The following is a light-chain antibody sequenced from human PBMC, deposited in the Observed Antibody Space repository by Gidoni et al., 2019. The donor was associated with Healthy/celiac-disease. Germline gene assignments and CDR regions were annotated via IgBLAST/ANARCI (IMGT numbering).Light chain of an antibody. CDR3: QQYNNWPPYT. CDR1: QSVSSN. CDR2: GAS. V-gene: IGKV3-15*01. J-gene: IGKJ2*01. Sequence: EIVMTQSPATLSVSPGERATLPCRASQSVSSNLARYQQKPRQAPRLLIYGASTRATGIPARFSGSGSGTEFTLTISSRQSEDFAVYYCQQYNNWPPYTFGQXTKLEIK.